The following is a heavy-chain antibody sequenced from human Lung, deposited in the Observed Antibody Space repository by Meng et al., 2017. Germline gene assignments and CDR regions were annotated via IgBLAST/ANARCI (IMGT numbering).Heavy chain of an antibody. V-gene: IGHV3-23*04. Sequence: EVGPGELWRGLVQPGGSLRLSCAASGFSFSSYAMSWVRHASGKGLEWVSALSGGGFTTYYADSVKGRFAISRHNSKNTLYLQMNSLRAEDTALYYCAKYSYGLGDYLDYWGQGALVTVSS. CDR3: AKYSYGLGDYLDY. CDR1: GFSFSSYA. D-gene: IGHD3-10*01. J-gene: IGHJ4*02. CDR2: LSGGGFTT.